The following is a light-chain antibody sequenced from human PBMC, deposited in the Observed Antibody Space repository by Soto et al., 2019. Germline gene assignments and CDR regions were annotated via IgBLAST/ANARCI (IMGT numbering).Light chain of an antibody. CDR3: LQDYDYPLT. CDR2: VAS. J-gene: IGKJ4*01. V-gene: IGKV1-6*01. CDR1: QYIRND. Sequence: AIQMTQSTSSLSASVGDRFTITCRASQYIRNDLGWYQQKPGTAPRLLISVASSLRSGVPSRFSGSGSGTDFTLTISSLQPEDFATYYCLQDYDYPLTFGGGTKVDIK.